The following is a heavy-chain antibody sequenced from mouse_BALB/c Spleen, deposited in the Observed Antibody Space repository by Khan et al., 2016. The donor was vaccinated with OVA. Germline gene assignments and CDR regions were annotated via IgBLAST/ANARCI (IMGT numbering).Heavy chain of an antibody. J-gene: IGHJ4*01. D-gene: IGHD1-1*01. Sequence: EVQLVESGGGLMQPGGSPKLSCAASGFTFSSYGMSWVRQTPDKRLELVATINSNGGSTYYPDSVKGRFTISRDNAKNTLYLQMTSLKSEDTAMYYCERDPYYYGSKYAMDYWGQGTSVTVSS. CDR3: ERDPYYYGSKYAMDY. V-gene: IGHV5-6-3*01. CDR2: INSNGGST. CDR1: GFTFSSYG.